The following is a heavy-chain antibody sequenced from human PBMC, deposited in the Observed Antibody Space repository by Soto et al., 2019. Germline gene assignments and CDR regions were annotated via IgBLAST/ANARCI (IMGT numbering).Heavy chain of an antibody. CDR1: SGSISSSNW. CDR3: ARVRYSSSYFDY. J-gene: IGHJ4*02. Sequence: QVQLQESGPGPVKPSGTLSLTCAVSSGSISSSNWWCWVRQPPGKGLEWIGEVFHSGSTNYNPSLKSRVTISVDKSKNQFSLKLSSVTAADTAVYYCARVRYSSSYFDYWGQGTLVTVSS. V-gene: IGHV4-4*02. D-gene: IGHD6-13*01. CDR2: VFHSGST.